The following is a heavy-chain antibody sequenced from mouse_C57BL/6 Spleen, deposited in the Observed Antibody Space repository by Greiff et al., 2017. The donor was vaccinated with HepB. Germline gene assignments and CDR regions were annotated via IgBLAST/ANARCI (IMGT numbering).Heavy chain of an antibody. CDR2: FYPGSGSI. J-gene: IGHJ3*01. V-gene: IGHV1-62-2*01. Sequence: QVQLQQSGAELVKPGASVKLSCKASGYTFTEYTIHWVKQRSGQGLEWIGWFYPGSGSIKYNEKFKDKATLTADKSSSTVYLELSRLTSEDAAVYLWARHERGSLLRFSGFAYWGQGTLVTVSA. CDR3: ARHERGSLLRFSGFAY. CDR1: GYTFTEYT. D-gene: IGHD1-2*01.